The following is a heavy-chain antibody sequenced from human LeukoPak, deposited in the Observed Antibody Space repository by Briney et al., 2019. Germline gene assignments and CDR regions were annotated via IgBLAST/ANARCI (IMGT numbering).Heavy chain of an antibody. CDR1: GGSVSSGSYY. CDR3: ARGVGHSSGWRGYYFDY. V-gene: IGHV4-61*01. D-gene: IGHD6-19*01. CDR2: IYYSGST. Sequence: SQTLSLTCTVSGGSVSSGSYYWSWIRQPPGKGLEWIGYIYYSGSTNYNPSLKSRVTISVDTSKNQFSLKLSSVTAADTAVYYCARGVGHSSGWRGYYFDYWGQGTLVTVSS. J-gene: IGHJ4*02.